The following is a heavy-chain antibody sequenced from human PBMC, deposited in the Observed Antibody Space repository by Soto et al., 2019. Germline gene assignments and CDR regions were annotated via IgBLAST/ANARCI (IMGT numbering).Heavy chain of an antibody. CDR2: MYQSGRT. CDR1: GGSISSGGYS. D-gene: IGHD3-16*02. V-gene: IGHV4-30-2*01. Sequence: QLQLQESGSGLVKPSQTLSLTCAVSGGSISSGGYSWSWIRQPPGKGLEWIGYMYQSGRTYYNPSLKSRVTISVDRSKNQFSLKLSSVTAADTAVYYCARDDRNKFDPWGKGTLVTVSS. J-gene: IGHJ5*02. CDR3: ARDDRNKFDP.